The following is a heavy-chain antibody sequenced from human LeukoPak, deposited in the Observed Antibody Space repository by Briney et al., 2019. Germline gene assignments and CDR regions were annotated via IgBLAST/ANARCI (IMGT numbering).Heavy chain of an antibody. D-gene: IGHD1-26*01. V-gene: IGHV3-30*18. Sequence: GGSLRLSCAASGFTFSSYGMHWVRQAPGRGLEWVAVISYDGSNKYYVDSVKGRFTISRDNSKNTLYLQMNSLRAEDTAVYYCAKDRQRFIEGASGGLAGFDYWGLGTLVTVSS. CDR3: AKDRQRFIEGASGGLAGFDY. CDR2: ISYDGSNK. J-gene: IGHJ4*02. CDR1: GFTFSSYG.